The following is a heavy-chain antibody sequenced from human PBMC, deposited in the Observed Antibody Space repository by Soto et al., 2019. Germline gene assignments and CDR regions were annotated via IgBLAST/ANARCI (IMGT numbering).Heavy chain of an antibody. CDR2: INPNSGGT. V-gene: IGHV1-2*04. D-gene: IGHD3-10*01. J-gene: IGHJ6*02. Sequence: VQLVQSGAGVKKPGASVKVSCKPSGYTFTAYYMHWVRQAPDQGLEWLGGINPNSGGTNYAQKFQGWVTMTRDTSISTAYMELSRLRSDDTAVYYCARAQVGFGELFVPPYYYGMDVWGQGTTVTVSS. CDR3: ARAQVGFGELFVPPYYYGMDV. CDR1: GYTFTAYY.